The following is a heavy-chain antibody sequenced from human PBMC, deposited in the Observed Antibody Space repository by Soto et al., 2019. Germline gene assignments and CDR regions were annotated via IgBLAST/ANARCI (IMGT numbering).Heavy chain of an antibody. J-gene: IGHJ6*02. CDR2: ISYDGSNK. CDR3: ANAGSSDYEYSYYYGMDV. Sequence: QMQLVESGGGVVQPGRSLRLSCAASGFNFSNYGIHWVRQAPGKGLEWVAFISYDGSNKYYADSVKGRFTISRDNSKNTLYLRMNSLRADDTAVYYCANAGSSDYEYSYYYGMDVWGQGTTVAVSS. CDR1: GFNFSNYG. D-gene: IGHD5-12*01. V-gene: IGHV3-30*18.